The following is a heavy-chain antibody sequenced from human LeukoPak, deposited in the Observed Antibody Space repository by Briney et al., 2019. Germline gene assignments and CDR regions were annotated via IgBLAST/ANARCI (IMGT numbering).Heavy chain of an antibody. D-gene: IGHD5-18*01. V-gene: IGHV3-11*04. Sequence: GGSLRLSCVASGFTFSDYYMSWIRQAPGKGLEWVSYLSSSGNTIYYADSVKGRFTISRDDAKNSLYLQMNSLRAEDTAVYYCARDRQRAFDIWGQGTMVTVSS. CDR3: ARDRQRAFDI. CDR2: LSSSGNTI. J-gene: IGHJ3*02. CDR1: GFTFSDYY.